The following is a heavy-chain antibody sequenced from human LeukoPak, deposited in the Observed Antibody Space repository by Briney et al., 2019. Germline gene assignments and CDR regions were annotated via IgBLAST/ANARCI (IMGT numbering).Heavy chain of an antibody. D-gene: IGHD1-26*01. V-gene: IGHV4-39*01. CDR1: GGSINSGDYY. CDR3: TRGGSADPFEH. CDR2: IYYSGNT. Sequence: PSETLSLTCTVSGGSINSGDYYWGWIRQPPGKGLEWIGSIYYSGNTYYNPSLKSRVTISVDTSKNQFSLKLNSVTAADTAVYYCTRGGSADPFEHWGQGTLVTVSS. J-gene: IGHJ4*02.